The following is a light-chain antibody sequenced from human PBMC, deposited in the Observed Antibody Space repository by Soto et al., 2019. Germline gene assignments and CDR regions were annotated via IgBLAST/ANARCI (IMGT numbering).Light chain of an antibody. J-gene: IGLJ1*01. CDR2: DVN. CDR3: ASYTSTYTLV. Sequence: QSALTQPASVSGSPGQSITISCTGTIDDVGAYNYVSWYQQRPGSAPQLLIYDVNNRPSGASNRFSGSKSGHTAYLTISGLQSDDEANYRCASYTSTYTLVFGTGTKLTVL. V-gene: IGLV2-14*01. CDR1: IDDVGAYNY.